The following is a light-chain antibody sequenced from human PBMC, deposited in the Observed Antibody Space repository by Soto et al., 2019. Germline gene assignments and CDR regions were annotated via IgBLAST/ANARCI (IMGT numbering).Light chain of an antibody. CDR2: LGS. CDR3: RQALRTPLT. J-gene: IGKJ4*01. CDR1: QSLLHSNGYNY. V-gene: IGKV2-28*01. Sequence: DIVMTQSPLSLPVTPGEPASISCSSSQSLLHSNGYNYLDWYLQKPGQSPQLLIYLGSNRAPGVPERFSGSGSGADFTLKISRVEAEDVGVYYCRQALRTPLTVGGGTEVEIK.